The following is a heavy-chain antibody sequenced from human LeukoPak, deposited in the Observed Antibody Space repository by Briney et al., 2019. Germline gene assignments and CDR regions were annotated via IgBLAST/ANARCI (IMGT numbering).Heavy chain of an antibody. CDR1: GYTFTGYY. J-gene: IGHJ6*02. V-gene: IGHV1-2*02. CDR3: ARGGRHYGSGTDSYGMAV. Sequence: ASVRVSCKASGYTFTGYYMHWVRQAPGQGLEWMGWINPNSGGTNYAQKFQGRVTMTRDTSISTAYMELRRLRSDDTAVYYCARGGRHYGSGTDSYGMAVCGQAPTATVPS. D-gene: IGHD3-10*01. CDR2: INPNSGGT.